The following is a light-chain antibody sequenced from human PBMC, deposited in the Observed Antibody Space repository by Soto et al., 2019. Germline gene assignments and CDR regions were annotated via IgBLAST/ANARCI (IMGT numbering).Light chain of an antibody. CDR1: SSDVGGYNY. J-gene: IGLJ2*01. Sequence: QSALTQPRSVSGSPGQSVTISCTGTSSDVGGYNYVSWYQQHPGKAPKLMIYDVSKRPSGVPDRFSGSKSGNTASLTISGFQAEDEADYYCCSYAGSYTLQVFGGGTKLTVL. CDR2: DVS. V-gene: IGLV2-11*01. CDR3: CSYAGSYTLQV.